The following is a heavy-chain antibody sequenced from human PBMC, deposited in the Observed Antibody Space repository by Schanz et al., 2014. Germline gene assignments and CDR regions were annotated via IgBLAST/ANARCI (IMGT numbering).Heavy chain of an antibody. CDR3: ARAAAAVLSGNYYYGMDV. V-gene: IGHV3-21*01. Sequence: EVQLVESRGGLVQPGGSLRLSCAASGFSFSSYSMNWVRQAPGKGLEWVSSIRSSSSNIYYADSVKGRFTISRDNAKNSLYLQMNSLRAEDTAVYYCARAAAAVLSGNYYYGMDVWGQGTTVTVSS. D-gene: IGHD6-13*01. CDR2: IRSSSSNI. CDR1: GFSFSSYS. J-gene: IGHJ6*02.